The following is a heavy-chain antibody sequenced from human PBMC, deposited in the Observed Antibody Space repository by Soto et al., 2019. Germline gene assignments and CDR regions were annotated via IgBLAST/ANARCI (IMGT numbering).Heavy chain of an antibody. J-gene: IGHJ4*02. Sequence: SETLSLTCTVSVGSISTYYWSWILQPPGGTLEWIGYIYASGATTYNPSLESRVTMSVAMPTNEFSLELTSLTAADTAVYYCARSHSFDGSIYHYYFDFWGQGTLVTVSS. V-gene: IGHV4-59*01. CDR3: ARSHSFDGSIYHYYFDF. D-gene: IGHD3-10*01. CDR2: IYASGAT. CDR1: VGSISTYY.